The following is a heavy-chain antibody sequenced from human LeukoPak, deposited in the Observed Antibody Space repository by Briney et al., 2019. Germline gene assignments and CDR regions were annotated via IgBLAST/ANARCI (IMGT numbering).Heavy chain of an antibody. D-gene: IGHD3-3*01. V-gene: IGHV1-24*01. Sequence: ASVKVSCKVSGYTLTELSMHWVRQAPGKGLEWMGGFDPEDGETIYAQKFQGRVTMTEDTSTDTAYMELSSLRSEDTAVYYCATAGGRAGVVITMYYFDYWGQGTLVTVSS. CDR3: ATAGGRAGVVITMYYFDY. CDR1: GYTLTELS. CDR2: FDPEDGET. J-gene: IGHJ4*02.